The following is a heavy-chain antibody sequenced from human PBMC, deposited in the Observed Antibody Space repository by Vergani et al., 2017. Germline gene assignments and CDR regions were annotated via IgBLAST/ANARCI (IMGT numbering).Heavy chain of an antibody. Sequence: QVQLVQSGAEVKKPGSSVKVSCKASGGTFSSYTISWVRQAPGQGLEWMGRIIPIFGTANYAQKFQGRVTITADKSTSTAYMELSSLRSEDTAVYYCARGVGQQLDFYYYYYYMDVWGKGTTVTVSS. CDR1: GGTFSSYT. D-gene: IGHD6-13*01. V-gene: IGHV1-69*08. CDR2: IIPIFGTA. CDR3: ARGVGQQLDFYYYYYYMDV. J-gene: IGHJ6*03.